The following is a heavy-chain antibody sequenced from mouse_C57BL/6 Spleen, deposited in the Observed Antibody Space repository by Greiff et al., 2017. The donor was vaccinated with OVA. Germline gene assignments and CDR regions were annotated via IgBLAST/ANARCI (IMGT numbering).Heavy chain of an antibody. CDR2: INPNYGTT. Sequence: EVQLQQSGPELVKPGASVKISCKASGYSFTDYNMNWVKQSNGKSLEWIGVINPNYGTTSYNQKFKGKATLTVDQSSSTAYMPLNILTSEDSAVYYCAKQGNLDYYYFDYWGQGTTLTVSS. V-gene: IGHV1-39*01. D-gene: IGHD1-1*01. J-gene: IGHJ2*01. CDR3: AKQGNLDYYYFDY. CDR1: GYSFTDYN.